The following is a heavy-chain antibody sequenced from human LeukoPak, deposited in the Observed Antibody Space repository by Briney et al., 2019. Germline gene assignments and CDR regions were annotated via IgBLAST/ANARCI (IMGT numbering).Heavy chain of an antibody. D-gene: IGHD3-22*01. CDR2: ISGSGGST. Sequence: TGGSLRLSCAASGFTFSSYAMSWVRQAPGKGLEWVSAISGSGGSTYYADSVKGRFTISRDNSKNTLYLQMNSLRAEDTAVYYCAKDQYYDSSGYYYYYYGMDVWGQGTTVTVSS. V-gene: IGHV3-23*01. CDR3: AKDQYYDSSGYYYYYYGMDV. J-gene: IGHJ6*02. CDR1: GFTFSSYA.